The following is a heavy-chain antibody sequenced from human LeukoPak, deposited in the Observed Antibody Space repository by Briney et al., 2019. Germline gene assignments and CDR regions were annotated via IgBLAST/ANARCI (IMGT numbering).Heavy chain of an antibody. D-gene: IGHD5-12*01. CDR3: VTDQSGYSAYGPFDY. Sequence: GGSLRLSCAASGFTFSTYSMNWVRQAPGKGLEWVSSISSDSTYIYYADSVKGRFTTSRDNAKNSLYVQMNSLRGEDTAVYYCVTDQSGYSAYGPFDYWGQGTLVTVSS. CDR1: GFTFSTYS. J-gene: IGHJ4*02. V-gene: IGHV3-21*01. CDR2: ISSDSTYI.